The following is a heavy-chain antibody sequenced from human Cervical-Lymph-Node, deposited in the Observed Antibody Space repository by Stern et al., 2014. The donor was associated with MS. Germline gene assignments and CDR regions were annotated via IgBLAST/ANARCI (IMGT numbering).Heavy chain of an antibody. CDR3: VREGLEMATL. D-gene: IGHD5-24*01. J-gene: IGHJ4*02. Sequence: VQLVESGAEVKKPGASVRVSCKASGYTFTSYYMHWVRQAPGQGPEWMGRITPNIGSASYAQKFPGRVAMTSDTSTSTVYMELSSLRSKDTAVYYCVREGLEMATLWGQGTLVTVSS. V-gene: IGHV1-46*03. CDR2: ITPNIGSA. CDR1: GYTFTSYY.